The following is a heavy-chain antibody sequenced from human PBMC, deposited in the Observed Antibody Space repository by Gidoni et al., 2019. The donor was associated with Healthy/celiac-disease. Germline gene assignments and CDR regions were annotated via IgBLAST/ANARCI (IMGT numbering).Heavy chain of an antibody. CDR3: ARDAQTMIVVVHFDY. Sequence: EVQLVESGGGLVKPGGSLRLSCAASGFTFSSYSMNWVRQAPGKGLEWVSSISSSSSYIYYADSVKGRFTISRDNAKNSLYLQMNSLRAEDTAVYYCARDAQTMIVVVHFDYWGQGTLVTVSS. J-gene: IGHJ4*02. CDR2: ISSSSSYI. D-gene: IGHD3-22*01. CDR1: GFTFSSYS. V-gene: IGHV3-21*01.